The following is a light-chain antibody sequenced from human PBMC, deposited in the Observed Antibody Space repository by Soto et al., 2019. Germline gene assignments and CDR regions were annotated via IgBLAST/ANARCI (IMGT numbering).Light chain of an antibody. V-gene: IGLV2-14*03. CDR1: SSDVGGYNF. CDR3: CSHSASVTWM. CDR2: EVS. Sequence: QSALTQTASVSGSPGQSITISCTGSSSDVGGYNFVSWYQQHPGKAPKLIIHEVSNRPSGVSNRFSGSKSGNTASLTISGLLAEDEAVYYCCSHSASVTWMFGGGTKLTVL. J-gene: IGLJ3*02.